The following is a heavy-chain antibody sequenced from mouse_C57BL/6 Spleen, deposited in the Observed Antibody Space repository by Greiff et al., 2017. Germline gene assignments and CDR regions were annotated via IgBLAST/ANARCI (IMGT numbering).Heavy chain of an antibody. CDR2: IDPSDSYT. V-gene: IGHV1-50*01. D-gene: IGHD2-3*01. J-gene: IGHJ3*01. CDR1: GFTFTSYW. CDR3: ARVGDGSFAY. Sequence: QVQLQQPGAELVKPGASVKLSCKASGFTFTSYWMQWVKQRPGQGLEWIGEIDPSDSYTNYNQKFKGKATLTVDTYSSTAYMQLSSLTSEDSAVYYCARVGDGSFAYWGQGTLVTVSA.